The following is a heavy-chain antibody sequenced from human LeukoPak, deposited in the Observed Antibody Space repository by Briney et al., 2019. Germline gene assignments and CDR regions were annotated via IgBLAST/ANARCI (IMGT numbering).Heavy chain of an antibody. CDR3: ARVNHAFYYYYYMDV. D-gene: IGHD1-14*01. V-gene: IGHV3-53*01. Sequence: GGSLRLSCAASGFTVSSNYMSWVRQAPGKGLEWVSVIYSGGSTYYADSVKGRFTISRDNSKNTLYLQMNSLRAEDTAVYYCARVNHAFYYYYYMDVWGKGTTVTVSS. CDR1: GFTVSSNY. J-gene: IGHJ6*03. CDR2: IYSGGST.